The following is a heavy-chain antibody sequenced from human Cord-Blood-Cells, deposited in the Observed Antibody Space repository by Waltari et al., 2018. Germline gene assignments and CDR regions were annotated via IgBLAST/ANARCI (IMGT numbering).Heavy chain of an antibody. Sequence: QVQLVQSGAEVKKPGSSVKVSCKASGGTFSSYAISWVRQAPGQGLEWMGGFIPSLGIANYAQKFQGRVTITADESTSTAYMELSSLRSEDTAVYYCARDRQAAPNWFDPWGQGTLVTVSS. J-gene: IGHJ5*02. CDR1: GGTFSSYA. V-gene: IGHV1-69*04. CDR3: ARDRQAAPNWFDP. CDR2: FIPSLGIA. D-gene: IGHD6-6*01.